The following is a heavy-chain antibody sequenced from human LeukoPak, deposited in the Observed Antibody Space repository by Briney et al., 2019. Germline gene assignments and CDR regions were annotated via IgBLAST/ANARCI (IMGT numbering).Heavy chain of an antibody. Sequence: EASVKVSCKASGYTFTKYGVYWVRQAPGQGLEWMGWINTDTGHPTYAQGFTGRFLFSLDTSVSTAYLQIGSLKAEDTAVYYCARGIGIGTVLMVHGNMDVWGKGTTVTVSS. CDR1: GYTFTKYG. J-gene: IGHJ6*03. D-gene: IGHD2-8*01. CDR3: ARGIGIGTVLMVHGNMDV. V-gene: IGHV7-4-1*01. CDR2: INTDTGHP.